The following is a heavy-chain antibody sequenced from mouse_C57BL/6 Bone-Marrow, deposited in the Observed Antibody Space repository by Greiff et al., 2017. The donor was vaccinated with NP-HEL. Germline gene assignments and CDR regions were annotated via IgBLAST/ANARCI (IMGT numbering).Heavy chain of an antibody. CDR1: GYTFTDYE. V-gene: IGHV1-15*01. CDR3: TREITTVGY. J-gene: IGHJ2*01. D-gene: IGHD1-1*01. Sequence: ESGAELVRPGASVTLSCKASGYTFTDYEMHWVKQTPVHGLEWIGAIDPETGGTAYNQKFKGKAILTADKSSSTAYMELRSLTSEDSAVYYCTREITTVGYWGQGTTLTVSS. CDR2: IDPETGGT.